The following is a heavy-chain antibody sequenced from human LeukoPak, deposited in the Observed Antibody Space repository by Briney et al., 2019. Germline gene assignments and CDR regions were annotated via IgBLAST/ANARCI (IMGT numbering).Heavy chain of an antibody. D-gene: IGHD6-13*01. CDR1: GFTFSSYA. CDR2: ISYDGSNK. CDR3: ARDLPRGYSGSCSLDY. J-gene: IGHJ4*02. Sequence: GGSLRLSCVASGFTFSSYAMHWVRQAPGKGLEWVAVISYDGSNKYYADSVKGRFTISRDNSKNTLYLQMNSLRAEDTAVYYCARDLPRGYSGSCSLDYWGQGTLVTVSS. V-gene: IGHV3-30-3*01.